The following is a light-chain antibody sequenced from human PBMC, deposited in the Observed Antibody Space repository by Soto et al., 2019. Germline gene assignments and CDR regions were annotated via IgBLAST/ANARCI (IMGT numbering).Light chain of an antibody. J-gene: IGLJ1*01. CDR3: ATWDDSLKGV. CDR2: TNN. V-gene: IGLV1-44*01. Sequence: QSVLTQPPSASGTPGQMVTISCSGITSNIGSHSVSWFQHLPGTAPKLLIITNNQRPSGVPDRFSGYKSGTSASLVISGLQSEDEADYYCATWDDSLKGVFGTGTKVTVL. CDR1: TSNIGSHS.